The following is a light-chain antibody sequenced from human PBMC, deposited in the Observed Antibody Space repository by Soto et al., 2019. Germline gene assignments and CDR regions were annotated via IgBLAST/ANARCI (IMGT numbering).Light chain of an antibody. CDR3: QQYGSSPRT. V-gene: IGKV3-20*01. CDR2: GAS. Sequence: EIVLTQSPGTQSLSPGERATLSCRASQSVSSSYLAWYQQKPGQAPRLLIYGASSRATGIPDRFSGSGSGTEFTLTISRLEPEDFAVYFCQQYGSSPRTFGQGTKVEIK. CDR1: QSVSSSY. J-gene: IGKJ1*01.